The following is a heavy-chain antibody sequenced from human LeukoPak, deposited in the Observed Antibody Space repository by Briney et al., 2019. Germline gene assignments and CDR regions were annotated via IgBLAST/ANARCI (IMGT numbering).Heavy chain of an antibody. V-gene: IGHV4-39*01. J-gene: IGHJ4*02. D-gene: IGHD3-10*01. Sequence: PSETLSLTCTVSGGSISSSSYYWGWIRQPPGKGLEWIGSIYYSGSTYYNPSLKSRVTISVDTSKNQFSLKLSSVTAADTAVYYCARHYYGSGSYYNWWGQGTLVTVSS. CDR2: IYYSGST. CDR1: GGSISSSSYY. CDR3: ARHYYGSGSYYNW.